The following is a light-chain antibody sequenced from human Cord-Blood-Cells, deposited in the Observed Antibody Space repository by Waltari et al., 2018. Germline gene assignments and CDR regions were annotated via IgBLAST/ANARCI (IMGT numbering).Light chain of an antibody. J-gene: IGKJ1*01. Sequence: AIRMTQSPSSFSASTGDRVTITCRASQGISSHLAWYQQKPGKSPKLLIYAASTLQSGGPSMFSGSGSWTDFTLTISCLQSEDFATYYCQQYYSYPWTFGQGTKVEIK. CDR3: QQYYSYPWT. V-gene: IGKV1-8*01. CDR1: QGISSH. CDR2: AAS.